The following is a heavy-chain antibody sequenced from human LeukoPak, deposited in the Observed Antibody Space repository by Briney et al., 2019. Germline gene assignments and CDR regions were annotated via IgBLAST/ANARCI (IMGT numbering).Heavy chain of an antibody. CDR2: IWYDGSNK. J-gene: IGHJ4*02. Sequence: GGSLRLSCAASGFTFSSYGMHWSRKAPGKGLEWVAVIWYDGSNKYYADSVKGRFTISRDNSKNTLYLQMNSLRAEDTAVYYCARDKAGIFDYWGQGTLVTVSS. CDR3: ARDKAGIFDY. V-gene: IGHV3-33*01. CDR1: GFTFSSYG. D-gene: IGHD6-19*01.